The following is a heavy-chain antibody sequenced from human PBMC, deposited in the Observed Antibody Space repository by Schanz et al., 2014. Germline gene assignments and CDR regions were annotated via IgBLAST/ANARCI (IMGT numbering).Heavy chain of an antibody. CDR1: GFTFSSYG. D-gene: IGHD4-17*01. J-gene: IGHJ4*02. CDR2: IWYDGSNK. V-gene: IGHV3-33*01. CDR3: ARPRFDYGEVDY. Sequence: QVQLVESGGGVVQPGRSLRLSCAASGFTFSSYGMHWVRQAPGKGLEWVAIIWYDGSNKYYADSVRGRFTISRDNSKNTLYLHMNTLRSEDTAVYYCARPRFDYGEVDYWGQGTLXTVSS.